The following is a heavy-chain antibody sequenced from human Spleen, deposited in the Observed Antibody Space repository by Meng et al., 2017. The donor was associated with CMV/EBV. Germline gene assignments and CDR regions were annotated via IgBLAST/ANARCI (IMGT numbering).Heavy chain of an antibody. V-gene: IGHV4-34*01. CDR1: GGSFSGYY. CDR2: IYHSGST. J-gene: IGHJ4*02. Sequence: SETLSLTCAVYGGSFSGYYWSWIRQPPGKGLEWIGSIYHSGSTYYNPSLKSRVTISVDTSKNQFSLKLNSVTAADTAVYYCAKYYDFWSGYYDDYWGQGTLVTVSS. CDR3: AKYYDFWSGYYDDY. D-gene: IGHD3-3*01.